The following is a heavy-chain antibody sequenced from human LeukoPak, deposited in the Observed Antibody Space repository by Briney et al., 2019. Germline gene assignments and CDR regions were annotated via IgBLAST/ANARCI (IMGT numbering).Heavy chain of an antibody. D-gene: IGHD6-13*01. J-gene: IGHJ6*02. V-gene: IGHV3-23*01. Sequence: PGGSLRHSCAASGFTFSSYAMSWVRQAPGKGLEWVSAISGSGGSTYYADSVKGRFTISRDNSKNTLYLQMNSLRAEDTAVYYCAKAVAAAGYHFYGMDVWGQGTTVTVSS. CDR3: AKAVAAAGYHFYGMDV. CDR2: ISGSGGST. CDR1: GFTFSSYA.